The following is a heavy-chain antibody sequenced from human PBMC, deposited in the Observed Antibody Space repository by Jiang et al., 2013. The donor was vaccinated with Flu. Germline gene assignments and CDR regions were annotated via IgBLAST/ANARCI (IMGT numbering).Heavy chain of an antibody. CDR1: GGSISSSSYY. CDR3: ARRGTDRYYFDY. J-gene: IGHJ4*02. V-gene: IGHV4-39*01. Sequence: GSGLVKPSETLSLTCTVSGGSISSSSYYWGWIRQPPGKGLEWIGSIYYSGSTYYNPSLKSRVTISVDTSKNQFSLKLSSVTAADTAVYYCARRGTDRYYFDYWGPGNPGHRLL. CDR2: IYYSGST.